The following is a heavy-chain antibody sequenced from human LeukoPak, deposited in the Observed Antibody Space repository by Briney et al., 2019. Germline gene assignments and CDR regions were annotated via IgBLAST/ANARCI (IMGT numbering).Heavy chain of an antibody. CDR3: AKDLRAVADFRSFDY. CDR1: GFTFSSYG. J-gene: IGHJ4*02. V-gene: IGHV3-30*18. CDR2: ISYDGSNK. Sequence: GGSLRLSCAASGFTFSSYGMPWVRQAPGKGLEWVAVISYDGSNKYYADSVKGRFTISRDNSKNTLYLQMNSLRAEDTAVYYCAKDLRAVADFRSFDYWGQGTLVTVSS. D-gene: IGHD6-19*01.